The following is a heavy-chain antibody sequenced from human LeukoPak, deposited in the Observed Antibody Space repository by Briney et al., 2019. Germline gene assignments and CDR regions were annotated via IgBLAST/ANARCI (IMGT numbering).Heavy chain of an antibody. CDR1: GGSISSNNYY. Sequence: SETLSLTCTVSGGSISSNNYYWGWIRQPPGKGLEWIGSIYYSGSTYYNPSLKSRVIISVDTSRNQFSLKLSSVTAADTAVYYCARLGIAVAGNRAFDIWGQGTMVTVSS. CDR3: ARLGIAVAGNRAFDI. CDR2: IYYSGST. D-gene: IGHD6-19*01. V-gene: IGHV4-39*01. J-gene: IGHJ3*02.